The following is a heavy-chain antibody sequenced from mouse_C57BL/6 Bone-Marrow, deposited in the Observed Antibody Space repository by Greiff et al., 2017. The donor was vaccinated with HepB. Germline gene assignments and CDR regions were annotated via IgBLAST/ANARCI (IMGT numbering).Heavy chain of an antibody. Sequence: QVQLQQPGAELVMPGASVKLSCKASGYTFTSYWMHWVKQRPGQGLEWIGEIDPSDSYTNYNQKFKGKSTLTVDKSSSTAYMQLSSLTSEYSAVYYCARDHYYYGSSLWFAYWGQGTLVTVSA. CDR1: GYTFTSYW. CDR3: ARDHYYYGSSLWFAY. D-gene: IGHD1-1*01. J-gene: IGHJ3*01. CDR2: IDPSDSYT. V-gene: IGHV1-69*01.